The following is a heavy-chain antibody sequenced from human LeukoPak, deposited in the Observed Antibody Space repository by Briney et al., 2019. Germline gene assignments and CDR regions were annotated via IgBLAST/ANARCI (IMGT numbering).Heavy chain of an antibody. Sequence: GASVKVSCKASGYTFTSYAMHWVRQAPGQRLEWMGWINAGNGNTKYSQKFQGRVTITRDTSASTAYMELSSLRSEDTAVHYCARVGSPGQLVQYYFDYWGQGTLVTVSS. CDR1: GYTFTSYA. D-gene: IGHD6-13*01. CDR2: INAGNGNT. J-gene: IGHJ4*02. CDR3: ARVGSPGQLVQYYFDY. V-gene: IGHV1-3*01.